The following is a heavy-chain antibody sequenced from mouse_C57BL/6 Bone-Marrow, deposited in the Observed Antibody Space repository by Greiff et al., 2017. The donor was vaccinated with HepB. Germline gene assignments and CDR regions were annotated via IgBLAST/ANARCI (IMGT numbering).Heavy chain of an antibody. D-gene: IGHD2-3*01. J-gene: IGHJ2*01. CDR1: GYAFTNYL. CDR3: ARSWRLLFFDY. V-gene: IGHV1-54*01. Sequence: QVQLQQSGAELVRPGTSVKVSCKASGYAFTNYLIEWVKQRPGQGLEWIGVINPGSGGTNYNEKFKGKATLTADKSSSTAYMQLSSLTSEDSAVYFCARSWRLLFFDYWGQGTTLTVSS. CDR2: INPGSGGT.